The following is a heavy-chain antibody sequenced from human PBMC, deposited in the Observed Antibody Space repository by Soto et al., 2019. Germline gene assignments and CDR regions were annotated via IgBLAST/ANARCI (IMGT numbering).Heavy chain of an antibody. CDR3: ATDSKDGYNPRYYCDY. D-gene: IGHD5-12*01. J-gene: IGHJ4*02. CDR2: ISYDGSNK. V-gene: IGHV3-30*03. CDR1: GFTFSSYG. Sequence: QVQLVESGGGVVQPGRSLRLSCAASGFTFSSYGMHWVRQAPGKGLEWVAVISYDGSNKYYADSVKGRFTISRDNSKNTLYLQMNSLRAEDTAVYYCATDSKDGYNPRYYCDYWGQGTLVTVSA.